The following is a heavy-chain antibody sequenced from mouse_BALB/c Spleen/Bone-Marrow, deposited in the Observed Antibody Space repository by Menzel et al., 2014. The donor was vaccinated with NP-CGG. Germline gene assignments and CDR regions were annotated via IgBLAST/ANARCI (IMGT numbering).Heavy chain of an antibody. CDR3: ARIYYYGRDY. CDR1: GYTFTNYW. J-gene: IGHJ2*01. CDR2: INPSTGYT. D-gene: IGHD1-1*01. V-gene: IGHV1-7*01. Sequence: QVQLQQSGAELAKPGASVKMSCKASGYTFTNYWMHWVKQRPGQGLERIGYINPSTGYTEYNQKFKDKATLTADKSSSTAYMQPSSLTSEDSAVYYCARIYYYGRDYWGQGTTLTVSS.